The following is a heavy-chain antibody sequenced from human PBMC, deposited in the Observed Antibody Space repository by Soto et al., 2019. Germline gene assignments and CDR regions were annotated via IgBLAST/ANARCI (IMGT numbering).Heavy chain of an antibody. V-gene: IGHV1-69*08. Sequence: QVQLVQSGAEVRKPGSSVKVSCKAPGGTFSTYMISWVRQAPGQGLEWMGRIIPIPDITNYAQKFQGRVTVTADRSTSTAYMALTSLKSEDTAVYYCARDRITPRGDAFDLWGQGTMVTVSS. J-gene: IGHJ3*01. D-gene: IGHD3-16*01. CDR3: ARDRITPRGDAFDL. CDR2: IIPIPDIT. CDR1: GGTFSTYM.